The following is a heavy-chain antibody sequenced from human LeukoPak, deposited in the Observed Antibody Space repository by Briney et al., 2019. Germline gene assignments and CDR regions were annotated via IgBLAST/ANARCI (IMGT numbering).Heavy chain of an antibody. D-gene: IGHD6-13*01. Sequence: GGSLRLSCAASGFSFSAYGVHWVRQAPGKGLEWVAVIWYDGSSKDYADSVKGRFTLSRDNSKNTLYLRMNNLTVEDTAVYYCARSQSSSLIDYWGQGTLVTVSS. J-gene: IGHJ4*02. V-gene: IGHV3-33*01. CDR3: ARSQSSSLIDY. CDR2: IWYDGSSK. CDR1: GFSFSAYG.